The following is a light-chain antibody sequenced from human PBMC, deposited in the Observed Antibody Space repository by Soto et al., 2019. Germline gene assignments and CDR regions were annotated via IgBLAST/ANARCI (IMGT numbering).Light chain of an antibody. CDR1: SSDVGAHNY. J-gene: IGLJ2*01. CDR3: SSYATYSTV. CDR2: DVS. Sequence: QSVLTQPASVSGSPGQSITISCTETSSDVGAHNYVSWYQQHPGKAPKLIIYDVSDRPSGVSNRFSGSKSGNTASLTISGLQAEDEADYYCSSYATYSTVFGGGTKVTVL. V-gene: IGLV2-14*01.